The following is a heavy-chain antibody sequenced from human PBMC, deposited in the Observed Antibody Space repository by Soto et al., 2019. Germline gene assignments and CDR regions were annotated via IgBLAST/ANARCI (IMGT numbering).Heavy chain of an antibody. Sequence: QVQLVQSGAEVKKPGASVKVSCKASGYTFTSYAMHWVRQAPGQRLEWMGWINAGNGNTKYSQKFQGRVTITRDTSANTAYMELSSLRSEDTAVYYCARDGVERPYYYYYGMDVWGQGTTVTVSS. V-gene: IGHV1-3*01. CDR3: ARDGVERPYYYYYGMDV. CDR2: INAGNGNT. CDR1: GYTFTSYA. D-gene: IGHD1-1*01. J-gene: IGHJ6*02.